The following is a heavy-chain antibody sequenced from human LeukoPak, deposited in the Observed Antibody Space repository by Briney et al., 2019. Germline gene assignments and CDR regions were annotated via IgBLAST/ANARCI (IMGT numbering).Heavy chain of an antibody. CDR1: GGSISSYY. CDR3: ARDRSSSSSSHFDY. V-gene: IGHV4-4*07. D-gene: IGHD6-6*01. Sequence: SETLSLTCTVSGGSISSYYWSWIRQPAGKGLEWIGRIYTSGSTNYNPSLKSRVTMSVDTSKNQFSLKLSSVTAADTAVYYCARDRSSSSSSHFDYWGQGTLVTVSS. J-gene: IGHJ4*02. CDR2: IYTSGST.